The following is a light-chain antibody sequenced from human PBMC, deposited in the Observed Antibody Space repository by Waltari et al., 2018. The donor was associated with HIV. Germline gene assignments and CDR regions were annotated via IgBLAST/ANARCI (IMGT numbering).Light chain of an antibody. J-gene: IGLJ3*02. V-gene: IGLV2-14*01. CDR2: GVD. CDR3: SSYANSDTLV. Sequence: QSALTQPASVSGSPGQPVTISSSVTRNDIGFYNLVSWYRQHPGEAPQLMIYGVDPRPLGVSDRFSGSKSGNTASLTISTLQPEDEADYYCSSYANSDTLVFGGGTKLTVL. CDR1: RNDIGFYNL.